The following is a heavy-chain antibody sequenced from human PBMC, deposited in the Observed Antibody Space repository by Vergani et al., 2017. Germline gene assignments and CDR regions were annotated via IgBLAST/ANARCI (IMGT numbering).Heavy chain of an antibody. D-gene: IGHD3-22*01. Sequence: EVQLVESGGGLVQPGRSLRLSCAASGFTFNEFAMHWVRQAPGKSLEWVAGISGNGGFTYYADSVKGRFTISRDNSKNTMFLQMNNLRAEDTAVYYCAKDNVPGYYDSSGYCDYWGQGTLVTVSS. V-gene: IGHV3-23*04. CDR3: AKDNVPGYYDSSGYCDY. CDR2: ISGNGGFT. CDR1: GFTFNEFA. J-gene: IGHJ4*02.